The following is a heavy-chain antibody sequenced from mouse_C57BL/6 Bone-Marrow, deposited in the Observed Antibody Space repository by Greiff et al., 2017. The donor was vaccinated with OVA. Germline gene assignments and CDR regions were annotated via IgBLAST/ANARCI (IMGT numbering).Heavy chain of an antibody. CDR2: IDPSDSET. CDR3: ARLSRGDY. CDR1: GYTFTSYW. Sequence: QVQLQQPGAELVRPGSSVKLSCKASGYTFTSYWMHWVKQRPIQGLEWIGNIDPSDSETPYTQKFKDKATLTVDKSSSTAYMQLSSLTSEDAAVYYGARLSRGDYWGQGTSVTVSS. J-gene: IGHJ4*01. V-gene: IGHV1-52*01.